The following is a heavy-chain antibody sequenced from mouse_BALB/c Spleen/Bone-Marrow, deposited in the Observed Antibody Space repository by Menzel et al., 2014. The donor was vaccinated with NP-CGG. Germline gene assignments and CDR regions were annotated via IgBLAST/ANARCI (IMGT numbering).Heavy chain of an antibody. J-gene: IGHJ2*01. CDR1: GFTFTDYY. D-gene: IGHD1-1*01. Sequence: EVQGVESGGGLVQPGGSLRLSCATSGFTFTDYYMSWVRQPPGKALEWLGFIRNKANGYTTEYSASVKGRFTISRDNSQSILYLQMNTLRAEDSATYYCARDRGGLLHDYWGQGTTPTVSS. CDR2: IRNKANGYTT. CDR3: ARDRGGLLHDY. V-gene: IGHV7-3*02.